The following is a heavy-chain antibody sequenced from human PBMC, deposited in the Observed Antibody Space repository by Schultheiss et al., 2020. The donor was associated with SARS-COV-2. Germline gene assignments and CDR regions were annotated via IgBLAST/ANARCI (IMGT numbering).Heavy chain of an antibody. J-gene: IGHJ5*02. D-gene: IGHD2-15*01. Sequence: GGSLRLSCAASGFTFSSYEMIWVRQAPGKGLEWISYISSGDNTMYYADSVKGRFTISRDNAKNSLYLQMNSLRAEDTAVYYCVRDRSWWTPYNCFDLWGRGTLVTVSS. CDR3: VRDRSWWTPYNCFDL. CDR1: GFTFSSYE. V-gene: IGHV3-48*03. CDR2: ISSGDNTM.